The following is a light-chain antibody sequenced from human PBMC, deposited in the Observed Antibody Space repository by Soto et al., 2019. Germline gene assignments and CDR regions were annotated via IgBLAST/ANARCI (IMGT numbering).Light chain of an antibody. CDR3: MQATQSPWT. CDR1: QSLVHNDGNTY. CDR2: KVS. V-gene: IGKV2-24*01. Sequence: DIVMTQTPLSSPVTLGQAASISCRSSQSLVHNDGNTYLSWFQQRPGQPPRLLIYKVSDLFSGVPDRFSGSGAGTDFTLTIRRLEAEDVGVSYCMQATQSPWTFGQGTKVEIK. J-gene: IGKJ1*01.